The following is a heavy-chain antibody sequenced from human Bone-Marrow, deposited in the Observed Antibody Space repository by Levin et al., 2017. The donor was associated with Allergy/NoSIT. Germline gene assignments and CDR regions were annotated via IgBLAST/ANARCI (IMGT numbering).Heavy chain of an antibody. V-gene: IGHV4-30-2*01. CDR3: ARDRPGDFYGMDV. CDR2: IYHSGST. CDR1: GGSLKSGPYS. Sequence: TSETLSLTCAVSGGSLKSGPYSWSWIRQPPGTGLEWIGYIYHSGSTYYNPSLKSRVTISVDRSKNQFSLKLTSVTAADTAVYYCARDRPGDFYGMDVWGQGTTVTVSS. J-gene: IGHJ6*02.